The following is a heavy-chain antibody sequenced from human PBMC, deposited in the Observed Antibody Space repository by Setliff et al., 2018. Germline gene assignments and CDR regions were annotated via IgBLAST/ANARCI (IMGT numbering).Heavy chain of an antibody. CDR1: GYSFTSYW. D-gene: IGHD6-19*01. CDR3: ARRPGYSSGPFDY. CDR2: IYPGDSGT. Sequence: GASLKLSCKGSGYSFTSYWIGWVRQMPGKGLEWMGIIYPGDSGTRYSPSFQGQVTISADKSISTAYLQWSSLKASDTAMYYCARRPGYSSGPFDYWGQGTLVTVSS. V-gene: IGHV5-51*01. J-gene: IGHJ4*02.